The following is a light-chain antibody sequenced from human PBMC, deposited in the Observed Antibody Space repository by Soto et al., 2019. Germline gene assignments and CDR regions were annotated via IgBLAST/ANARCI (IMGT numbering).Light chain of an antibody. V-gene: IGKV1-39*01. CDR3: QQSYTTPYT. CDR2: AAS. J-gene: IGKJ2*01. CDR1: QSISNF. Sequence: DIQMTQSPSSLSASVGDRVTITCRASQSISNFLNWYQQKPGKAPELLLYAASSLHSGVPSRFSGSGSGTNFTLTISSLQPEDFATYSCQQSYTTPYTLGQGTKLEIK.